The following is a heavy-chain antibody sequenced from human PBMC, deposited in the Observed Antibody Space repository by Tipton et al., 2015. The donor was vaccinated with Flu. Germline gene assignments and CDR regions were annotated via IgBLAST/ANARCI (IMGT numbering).Heavy chain of an antibody. CDR1: GDSISSDYH. V-gene: IGHV4-38-2*01. CDR2: VSRSGST. D-gene: IGHD4-11*01. J-gene: IGHJ5*02. CDR3: ARRDFSNYVSDPKNWFDP. Sequence: LRLSCAVSGDSISSDYHWGWIRQFPGKRLEWIGTVSRSGSTVYNPSLTSRVTILIDRSKNQFSLNLKSVTAADLAVYYCARRDFSNYVSDPKNWFDPWGQGILVTVSS.